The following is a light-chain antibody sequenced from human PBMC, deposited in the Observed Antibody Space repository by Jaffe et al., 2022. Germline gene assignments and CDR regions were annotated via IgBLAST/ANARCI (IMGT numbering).Light chain of an antibody. V-gene: IGKV1-33*01. J-gene: IGKJ5*01. CDR2: DAS. Sequence: DIQMTQSPSSLSASVGDRVTITCQASQDIGDRLNWYQQEPGKAPKLLIFDASNLETGVPSRFSGSGSGTDFTFTITNLQPADTATYYCQQYAALPTTITFGQGTRLEIK. CDR3: QQYAALPTTIT. CDR1: QDIGDR.